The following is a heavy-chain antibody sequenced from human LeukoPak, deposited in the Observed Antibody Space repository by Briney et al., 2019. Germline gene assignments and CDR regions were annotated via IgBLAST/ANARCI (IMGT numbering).Heavy chain of an antibody. D-gene: IGHD4-11*01. J-gene: IGHJ4*02. V-gene: IGHV1-18*01. CDR3: ARDWPTVITDY. Sequence: ASVKVSCKTSGYTFTTHGISWVRQAPGQGLEWMGWISTSKGDTKYAQKFKGRVTMTTDRSTSTAYMELRSLSSDDTAVYYCARDWPTVITDYWGQGTLVTVSS. CDR1: GYTFTTHG. CDR2: ISTSKGDT.